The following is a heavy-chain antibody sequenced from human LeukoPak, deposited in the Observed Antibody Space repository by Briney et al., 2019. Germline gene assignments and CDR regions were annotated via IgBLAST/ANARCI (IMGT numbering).Heavy chain of an antibody. Sequence: PSHTLSLTCSVSGDSISSASFYWTWIRQPAGRGLEWIGRIYPSGSTNYNPSLKSRVTISLDTSKNQFSLKLSSVTAADTAVYYCARDYSGLFDYWGQGTLVTVSS. V-gene: IGHV4-61*02. D-gene: IGHD2-15*01. J-gene: IGHJ4*02. CDR1: GDSISSASFY. CDR2: IYPSGST. CDR3: ARDYSGLFDY.